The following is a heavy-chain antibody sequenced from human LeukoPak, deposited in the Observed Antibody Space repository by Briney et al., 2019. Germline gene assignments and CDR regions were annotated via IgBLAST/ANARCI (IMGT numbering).Heavy chain of an antibody. CDR3: ARGVYGDHLFDY. J-gene: IGHJ4*02. CDR1: GGSISSYY. V-gene: IGHV4-59*01. Sequence: PSETLSLTCTVSGGSISSYYWSWIRQPPRKGLEWIGYIYYSGSTNYNPSLKSRVTISVDTSKNQFSLKLSSVTAADTAVYYCARGVYGDHLFDYWGQGTLVTVSS. CDR2: IYYSGST. D-gene: IGHD4-17*01.